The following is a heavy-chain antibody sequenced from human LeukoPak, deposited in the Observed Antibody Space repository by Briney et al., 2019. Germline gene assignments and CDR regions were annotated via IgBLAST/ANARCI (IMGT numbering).Heavy chain of an antibody. D-gene: IGHD4-17*01. J-gene: IGHJ4*02. CDR1: GFTFSSYA. Sequence: GGSLRLSCAASGFTFSSYAMSWVRQAPGKGLEWVSAISGSGGSTYYADSVKGRFTISRDNSKNTLHLQMNSLRAEDTAVYYCAHLDYGDSTRGDYWGQGTLVTVSS. CDR3: AHLDYGDSTRGDY. V-gene: IGHV3-23*01. CDR2: ISGSGGST.